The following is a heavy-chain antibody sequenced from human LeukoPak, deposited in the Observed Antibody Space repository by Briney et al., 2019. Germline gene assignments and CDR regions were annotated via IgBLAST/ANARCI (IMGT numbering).Heavy chain of an antibody. Sequence: PSETLSLTCTVSGGSISSYYWSWIRQPPGKGLEWIGYIYISGSTNYNPSLKSRVTISVDTSKNQFSLKLSSVTAADTAVYYCARQVAARYNWFDPWGQGTLVTVSS. V-gene: IGHV4-4*09. J-gene: IGHJ5*02. D-gene: IGHD6-6*01. CDR2: IYISGST. CDR1: GGSISSYY. CDR3: ARQVAARYNWFDP.